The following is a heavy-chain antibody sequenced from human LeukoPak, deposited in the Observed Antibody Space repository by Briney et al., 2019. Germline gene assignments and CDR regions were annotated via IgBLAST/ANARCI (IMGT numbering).Heavy chain of an antibody. J-gene: IGHJ4*02. D-gene: IGHD4-17*01. CDR1: GFTFSSYA. Sequence: GSLRLSCAASGFTFSSYAMSWIRQPPGRGLEWVANVYYSGTTNYNPSLRSRVSISLDTSKNQFSLKLRSVTAADTAVYYCASHDYGDFFDYWGQGTLVTVSS. V-gene: IGHV4-59*01. CDR2: VYYSGTT. CDR3: ASHDYGDFFDY.